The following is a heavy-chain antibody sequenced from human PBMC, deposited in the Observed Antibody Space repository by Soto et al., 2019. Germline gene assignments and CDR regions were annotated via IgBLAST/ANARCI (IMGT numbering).Heavy chain of an antibody. D-gene: IGHD2-8*01. J-gene: IGHJ4*02. Sequence: QLQLQESGPGLVKPSETLSLTCTVSGGSISSSSYYWGWIRQPPGKGLEWIGSIYYSGSTYYNPSLKSRVTISVDTSKNQFSLKLSSVTAADTAVYYCARQVLYRLYYELRYFDYWGQGTLVTVSS. CDR1: GGSISSSSYY. CDR2: IYYSGST. V-gene: IGHV4-39*01. CDR3: ARQVLYRLYYELRYFDY.